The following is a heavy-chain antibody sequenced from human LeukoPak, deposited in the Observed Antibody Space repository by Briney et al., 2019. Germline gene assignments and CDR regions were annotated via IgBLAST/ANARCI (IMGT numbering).Heavy chain of an antibody. CDR1: GYTFTIYY. Sequence: ASVNVSFKSSGYTFTIYYMHCVRQATGQGLERMGIINPSGGSTSYAQKVQGRVTMTRDTSTSTVYMELSRLRSEDTAVYYCARDRVGGLADYWGQGTLVTVSS. V-gene: IGHV1-46*01. D-gene: IGHD6-19*01. J-gene: IGHJ4*02. CDR3: ARDRVGGLADY. CDR2: INPSGGST.